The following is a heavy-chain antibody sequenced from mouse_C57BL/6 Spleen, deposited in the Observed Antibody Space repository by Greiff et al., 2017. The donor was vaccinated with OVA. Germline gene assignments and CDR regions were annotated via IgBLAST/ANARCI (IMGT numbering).Heavy chain of an antibody. J-gene: IGHJ2*01. Sequence: EVQRVESEGGLVQPGSSMKLSCTASGFTFSDYYMAWVRQVPEKGLEWVANINYDGSSTYYLDSLKSRFIISRDNAKNILYLQMSSLKSEDTATYYCAREPHEGYFDCWGQGTTLTVSS. CDR3: AREPHEGYFDC. V-gene: IGHV5-16*01. CDR1: GFTFSDYY. CDR2: INYDGSST.